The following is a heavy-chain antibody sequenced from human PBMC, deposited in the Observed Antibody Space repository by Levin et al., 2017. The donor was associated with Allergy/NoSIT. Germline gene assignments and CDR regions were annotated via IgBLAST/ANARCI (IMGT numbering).Heavy chain of an antibody. CDR1: GFIFSTYT. CDR3: ARVGGGYYYYFNMDV. J-gene: IGHJ6*03. CDR2: ITSSSTYI. D-gene: IGHD2-15*01. Sequence: GESLKISCAASGFIFSTYTMNWVRQAPGKGLEWVSCITSSSTYIYYADSVKGRFTISRDNAKNSLYLQMNSLRAEDTAVYYCARVGGGYYYYFNMDVWGKGTTVTVSS. V-gene: IGHV3-21*01.